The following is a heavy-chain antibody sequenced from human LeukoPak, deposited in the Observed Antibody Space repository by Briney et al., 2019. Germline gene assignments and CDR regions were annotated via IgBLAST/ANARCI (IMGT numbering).Heavy chain of an antibody. J-gene: IGHJ1*01. CDR3: AKDRTYGGSYYGDFQH. CDR2: ISGSGGST. V-gene: IGHV3-23*01. D-gene: IGHD1-26*01. CDR1: GFTFSSYA. Sequence: GGSLRLSCAAPGFTFSSYAMSWVRQAPGKGLEWVSAISGSGGSTYYADSVKGRFTISRDNSKNTLYLQMNSLRAEDTAVYYCAKDRTYGGSYYGDFQHWGQGTLVTVSS.